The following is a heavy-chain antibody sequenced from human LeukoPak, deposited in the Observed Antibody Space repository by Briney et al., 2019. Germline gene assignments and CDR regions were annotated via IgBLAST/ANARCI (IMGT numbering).Heavy chain of an antibody. D-gene: IGHD3-22*01. J-gene: IGHJ4*02. CDR3: ARDTGDYYDLGY. V-gene: IGHV1-18*01. CDR1: GYTFTSYG. Sequence: ASVKVSCKASGYTFTSYGISWVRQAPGQGLKWMEWISAYNGNTNYAQKLQGRVTMTTDTSTSTAYMELRSLRSDDTAVYYCARDTGDYYDLGYWGQGTLVTVSS. CDR2: ISAYNGNT.